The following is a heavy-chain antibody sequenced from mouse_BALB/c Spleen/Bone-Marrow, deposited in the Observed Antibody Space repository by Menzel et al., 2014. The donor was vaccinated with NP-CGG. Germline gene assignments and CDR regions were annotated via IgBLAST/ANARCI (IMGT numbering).Heavy chain of an antibody. V-gene: IGHV5-6-3*01. D-gene: IGHD2-3*01. CDR2: INSNGGST. Sequence: EVQGVESGGGLVQPGGSLKLSCAAPGFTFXSYGMSWVRQTPDKRLELVATINSNGGSTYYPDSVKGRFTISRDNAKNTLYLQMSSLKSEDTAMYYCARDRGWLLRFAYWGQGTLVTVSA. CDR3: ARDRGWLLRFAY. CDR1: GFTFXSYG. J-gene: IGHJ3*01.